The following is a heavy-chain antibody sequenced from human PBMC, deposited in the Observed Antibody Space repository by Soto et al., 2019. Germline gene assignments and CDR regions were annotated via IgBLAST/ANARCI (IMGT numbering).Heavy chain of an antibody. D-gene: IGHD6-25*01. Sequence: QVQLVQSRAEVKKPGAAVKLSCRTSGYTFTHYYIHWVRQAPGQGLEWLGIVNPASGSTNYAQDFQSRVTLTIDTSTTTVYMDLSGLRAEDAAICYCARDLAAGDRWGQGTLVTVSS. CDR3: ARDLAAGDR. J-gene: IGHJ5*02. CDR1: GYTFTHYY. CDR2: VNPASGST. V-gene: IGHV1-46*03.